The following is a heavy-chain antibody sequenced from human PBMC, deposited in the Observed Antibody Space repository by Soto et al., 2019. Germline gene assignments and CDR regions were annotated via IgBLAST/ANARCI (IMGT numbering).Heavy chain of an antibody. CDR2: IIPIFGTA. CDR1: GGTFSSYA. D-gene: IGHD3-3*01. Sequence: GASVKVSCKASGGTFSSYAISWVRQAPGQGLEWMGGIIPIFGTANYAQKFQGRVTITADESTSTAYMELSSLRSEDTAVYYCARVGALWSGYYIKAAFDIWGQGTMVTVSS. V-gene: IGHV1-69*13. CDR3: ARVGALWSGYYIKAAFDI. J-gene: IGHJ3*02.